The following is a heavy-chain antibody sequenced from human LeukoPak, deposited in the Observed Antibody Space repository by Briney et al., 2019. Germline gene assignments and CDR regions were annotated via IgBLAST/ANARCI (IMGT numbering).Heavy chain of an antibody. CDR3: ARDDYYDSSGYYYRAFDY. CDR1: GGSISSSSYY. CDR2: IYYSGST. Sequence: SETLSLTCTVSGGSISSSSYYWGWIRQPPGKGLEWIGSIYYSGSTYYHPSLKSRVTISVDTSKNQFSLKLSSVTAADTAVYYCARDDYYDSSGYYYRAFDYWGQGTLVTVSS. D-gene: IGHD3-22*01. V-gene: IGHV4-39*07. J-gene: IGHJ4*02.